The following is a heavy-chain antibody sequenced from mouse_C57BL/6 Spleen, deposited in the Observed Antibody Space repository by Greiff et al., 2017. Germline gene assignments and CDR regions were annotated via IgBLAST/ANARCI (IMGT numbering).Heavy chain of an antibody. CDR3: ARGDYIRSYFDY. V-gene: IGHV1-69*01. Sequence: QVQLQQPGAELVMPGASVKLSCKASGYTFTSYWMHWVKQRPGQGLEWIGEIDPSDSYTNYNQKFKGKSTLTVDKSSSTAYMQLSSLTSEDSAVYYCARGDYIRSYFDYWGQGTTLTVSS. D-gene: IGHD2-12*01. J-gene: IGHJ2*01. CDR2: IDPSDSYT. CDR1: GYTFTSYW.